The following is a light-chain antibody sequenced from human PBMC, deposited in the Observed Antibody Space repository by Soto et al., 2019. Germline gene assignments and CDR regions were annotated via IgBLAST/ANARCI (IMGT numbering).Light chain of an antibody. CDR3: QQYYSWPPLT. CDR2: GAS. V-gene: IGKV3-15*01. Sequence: EIVMTQSPATLSVSPGERATLSCRAGQSVSSNLAWYQQKPGQAPRLLIYGASTRATGIPARFSGSGSGTEFTLTISSLQSEDLAVYYCQQYYSWPPLTFGGGTKVEIK. J-gene: IGKJ4*01. CDR1: QSVSSN.